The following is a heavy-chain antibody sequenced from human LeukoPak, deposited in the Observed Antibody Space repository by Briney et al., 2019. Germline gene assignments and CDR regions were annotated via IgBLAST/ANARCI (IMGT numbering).Heavy chain of an antibody. V-gene: IGHV5-51*01. CDR2: IYPGDSDT. J-gene: IGHJ4*02. CDR1: GYSFTSYW. CDR3: ARARYCSGGSCYRKLFDY. Sequence: GESLKISCKGSGYSFTSYWIGWVRQMPGKGLEWMGIIYPGDSDTRYSPSFQGQVTISADKSISTAYLQWSSLKASDTAMYYCARARYCSGGSCYRKLFDYWGQGTLVTVSS. D-gene: IGHD2-15*01.